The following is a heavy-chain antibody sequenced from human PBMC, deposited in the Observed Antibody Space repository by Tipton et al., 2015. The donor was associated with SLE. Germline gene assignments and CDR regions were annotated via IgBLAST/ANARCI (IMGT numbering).Heavy chain of an antibody. CDR3: ARDSGIAVAGTAFDI. D-gene: IGHD6-19*01. CDR1: GFTFSSYG. CDR2: IRYDGSNK. J-gene: IGHJ3*02. Sequence: QVQLVQSGGGLIQPGGSLRLSCAASGFTFSSYGMHWVRQAPGKGLEWVAFIRYDGSNKYYADSVKGRFTISRDNAKNTLYLQMNSLRAEDTAVYYCARDSGIAVAGTAFDIWGQGTMVTVSS. V-gene: IGHV3-30*02.